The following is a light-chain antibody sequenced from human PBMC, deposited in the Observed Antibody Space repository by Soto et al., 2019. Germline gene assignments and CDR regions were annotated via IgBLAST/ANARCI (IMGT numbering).Light chain of an antibody. Sequence: SYELTQPPSVSVAPGQTARITCGGNNIGSYSVHWYQQKPGQAPALVVYDESDRPSGTPERFSGSKSGNTATLTISRAEVDDEADYYCQVWHSNADHNDVFGAGTKVTVL. J-gene: IGLJ1*01. CDR3: QVWHSNADHNDV. CDR2: DES. CDR1: NIGSYS. V-gene: IGLV3-21*02.